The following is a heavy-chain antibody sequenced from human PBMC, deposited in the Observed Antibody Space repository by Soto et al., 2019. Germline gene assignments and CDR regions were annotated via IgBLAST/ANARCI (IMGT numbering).Heavy chain of an antibody. Sequence: SETLSLTCTVSGGSISSSSYYWGWIRQPPGKGLEWIGSIYYSGSTYYNPSLKSRVTISVDTSKNQFSLKLSSVTAADTAVYYCAGHRLTSSRGFDPWGQGTLVTVSS. CDR3: AGHRLTSSRGFDP. J-gene: IGHJ5*02. CDR2: IYYSGST. V-gene: IGHV4-39*01. D-gene: IGHD2-2*01. CDR1: GGSISSSSYY.